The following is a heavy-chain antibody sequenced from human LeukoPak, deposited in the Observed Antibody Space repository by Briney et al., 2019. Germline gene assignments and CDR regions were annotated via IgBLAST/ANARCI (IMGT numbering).Heavy chain of an antibody. CDR3: ARGLRGSSCTPFDY. CDR2: INHSGST. V-gene: IGHV4-34*01. D-gene: IGHD6-13*01. J-gene: IGHJ4*02. CDR1: GGSFSGYY. Sequence: PSETLSLTCAVYGGSFSGYYWSWIRQPPGKGLEWIGEINHSGSTNYNPSLKSRFTISVDTSKNQFSLKLSSVTAADTAVYYYARGLRGSSCTPFDYWGQGTLVTVSS.